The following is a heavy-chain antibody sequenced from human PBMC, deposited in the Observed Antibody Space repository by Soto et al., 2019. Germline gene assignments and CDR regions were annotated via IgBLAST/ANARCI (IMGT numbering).Heavy chain of an antibody. D-gene: IGHD3-22*01. Sequence: PSETLSLTCAVYGGSFSGYYWSWIRQPPGKGLEWIGEINHSGSTNYNPSLKSRVTISVDTSKNQFSLKLSSVTAADTAVYYCARGRGSSGYWFWGQGTIVTVSS. CDR3: ARGRGSSGYWF. V-gene: IGHV4-34*01. CDR1: GGSFSGYY. CDR2: INHSGST. J-gene: IGHJ3*01.